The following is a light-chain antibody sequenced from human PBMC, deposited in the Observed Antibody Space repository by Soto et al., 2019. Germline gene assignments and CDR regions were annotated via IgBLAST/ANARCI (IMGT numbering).Light chain of an antibody. CDR3: CAYVRSNDLL. V-gene: IGLV2-23*01. J-gene: IGLJ2*01. CDR1: SSDVGSYNL. CDR2: EDN. Sequence: QSALTQPASVSGSPGQSITISCTGTSSDVGSYNLVSWYQHHPGKAPKFIIYEDNKRPSGVSNRFSGSKSGNTASLTISGLQAEDEADYYCCAYVRSNDLLFGGGTKVTV.